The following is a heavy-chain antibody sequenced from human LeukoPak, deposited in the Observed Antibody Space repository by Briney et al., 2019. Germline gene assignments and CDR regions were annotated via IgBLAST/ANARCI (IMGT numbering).Heavy chain of an antibody. J-gene: IGHJ4*02. CDR2: IYISGST. Sequence: SETLSLTCTVSGDSISTINYYWSWIRQPAGKGLEWIGRIYISGSTNYNPSLKSRVTMSVDTSKNQFSLKLSSVTAADTAVYYCARDRGTWNDDGFDYWGQGTLVTVSS. V-gene: IGHV4-61*02. CDR3: ARDRGTWNDDGFDY. CDR1: GDSISTINYY. D-gene: IGHD1-1*01.